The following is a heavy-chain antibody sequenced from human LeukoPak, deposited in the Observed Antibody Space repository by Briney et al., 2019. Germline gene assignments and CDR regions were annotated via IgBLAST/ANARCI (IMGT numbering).Heavy chain of an antibody. Sequence: ASVKVSCKTSGYSFSDHGISWVRQAPGQGPEWMGWISGYKGNTYYAQRFQGRVTMTTDTSTSTAFMELRSLRSDDTAVYYCARGDGYNPFDYWGQGTLVTVSS. CDR1: GYSFSDHG. J-gene: IGHJ4*02. CDR3: ARGDGYNPFDY. CDR2: ISGYKGNT. V-gene: IGHV1-18*01. D-gene: IGHD5-24*01.